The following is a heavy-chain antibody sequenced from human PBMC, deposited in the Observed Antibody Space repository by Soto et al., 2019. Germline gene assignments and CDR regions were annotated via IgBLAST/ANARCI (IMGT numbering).Heavy chain of an antibody. Sequence: GGSLRLSCAASGFTFSNYGMQWVRQAPGKGLEWVAVISSDGGNKYYADSVKGRFTISRDNSKNTVYLQMNSLRAEDTAVYYCAKNSGYNWFDPWGQGTLVTVSS. CDR3: AKNSGYNWFDP. CDR2: ISSDGGNK. CDR1: GFTFSNYG. V-gene: IGHV3-30*18. J-gene: IGHJ5*02. D-gene: IGHD5-12*01.